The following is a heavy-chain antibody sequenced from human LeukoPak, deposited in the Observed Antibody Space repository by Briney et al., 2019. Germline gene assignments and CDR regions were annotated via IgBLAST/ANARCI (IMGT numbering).Heavy chain of an antibody. V-gene: IGHV1-69*13. CDR3: ARGFYSGYGIYDAFYI. CDR2: IIPIFGTA. D-gene: IGHD5-12*01. Sequence: ASVTVSFTSPGGTFTIYAISWVRQAQGQGLGWMGGIIPIFGTANYAQKFQGRVTITADESTSTAYMELSSLRSEDTAVYYCARGFYSGYGIYDAFYIWGQGTMVTVSS. CDR1: GGTFTIYA. J-gene: IGHJ3*02.